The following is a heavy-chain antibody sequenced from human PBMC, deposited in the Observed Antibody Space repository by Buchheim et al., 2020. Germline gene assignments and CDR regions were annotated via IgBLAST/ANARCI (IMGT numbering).Heavy chain of an antibody. CDR1: GFTFSSYG. V-gene: IGHV3-33*01. CDR2: IWYDGSNK. Sequence: QVQLVESGGGVVQPGRSLRLSCAASGFTFSSYGMHWVRQAPGKGLEWVAVIWYDGSNKYYADSVKGRFTISRDNSKNTLYLQMNSLRAEDTAVYYCARDWVLTSSGWDSFPVGWGQGT. D-gene: IGHD6-19*01. CDR3: ARDWVLTSSGWDSFPVG. J-gene: IGHJ3*01.